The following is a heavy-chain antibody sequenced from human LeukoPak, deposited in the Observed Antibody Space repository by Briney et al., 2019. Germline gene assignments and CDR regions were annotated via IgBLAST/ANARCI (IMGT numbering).Heavy chain of an antibody. V-gene: IGHV4-34*01. Sequence: SETLSLTCAVYGGSFSGYYWSWIRQPPGKGLEWIREINHSGSTNYNPSLKSRVTISVDTSKNQFSLKLSSVTAADTAVYYCARGIATTPWGQGTLVTVSS. J-gene: IGHJ5*02. CDR3: ARGIATTP. CDR1: GGSFSGYY. D-gene: IGHD5-12*01. CDR2: INHSGST.